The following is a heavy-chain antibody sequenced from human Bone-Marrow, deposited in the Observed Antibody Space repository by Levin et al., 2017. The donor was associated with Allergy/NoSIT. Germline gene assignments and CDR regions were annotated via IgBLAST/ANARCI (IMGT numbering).Heavy chain of an antibody. V-gene: IGHV4-39*07. D-gene: IGHD6-13*01. CDR1: GVSISSSSYF. Sequence: SETLSLTCTVSGVSISSSSYFWGWVRQPPGKGLEWIGNVYYTGSTYYNPSLKGRLTQSMDTSKNQFSLKLNSVTAADTAVYFCARSPAAAGPEHSFDYWCQGTLVTGSS. CDR2: VYYTGST. J-gene: IGHJ4*02. CDR3: ARSPAAAGPEHSFDY.